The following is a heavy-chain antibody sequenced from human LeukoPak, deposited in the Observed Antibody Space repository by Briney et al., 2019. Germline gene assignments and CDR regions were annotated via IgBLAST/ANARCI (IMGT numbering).Heavy chain of an antibody. Sequence: GGSLRLSCAASGFTFSSYWMSWVRQAPGKELEWVANIKQDGSEKYYVDSVKGRFTISRDNAKNSLYLQMNSLRAEDTAVYYCARDGDHYYGSGRRICYFDYWGQGTLVTVSS. V-gene: IGHV3-7*01. CDR1: GFTFSSYW. D-gene: IGHD3-10*01. CDR2: IKQDGSEK. CDR3: ARDGDHYYGSGRRICYFDY. J-gene: IGHJ4*02.